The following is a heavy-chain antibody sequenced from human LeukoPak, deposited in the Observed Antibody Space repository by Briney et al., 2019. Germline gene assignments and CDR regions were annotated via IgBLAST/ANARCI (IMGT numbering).Heavy chain of an antibody. CDR1: GGSISSYY. J-gene: IGHJ6*02. CDR3: ARAHNNYSPGYYGMDV. Sequence: PSETLSLTCTVSGGSISSYYWSWIRQPPGKGLEWIGYIYYSGSTNYNPSLKSRVTISVDTPKNQFSLKLSSVTAADTAVYYCARAHNNYSPGYYGMDVWGQGTTVTVSS. V-gene: IGHV4-59*01. CDR2: IYYSGST. D-gene: IGHD4-11*01.